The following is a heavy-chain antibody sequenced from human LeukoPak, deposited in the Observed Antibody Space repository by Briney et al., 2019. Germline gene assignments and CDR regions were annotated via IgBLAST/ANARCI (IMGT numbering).Heavy chain of an antibody. V-gene: IGHV4-34*01. CDR2: VNHSGST. CDR1: GGSFSGYY. Sequence: SETLSLTCAVYGGSFSGYYWSWIRQPPGQGLESIGEVNHSGSTNYQPSLKRRVTISVDTSNNQFSLKLSSVTAADTAVYYCARSRVLWFGELLHGIYDYWGQGTLVTVSS. CDR3: ARSRVLWFGELLHGIYDY. D-gene: IGHD3-10*01. J-gene: IGHJ4*02.